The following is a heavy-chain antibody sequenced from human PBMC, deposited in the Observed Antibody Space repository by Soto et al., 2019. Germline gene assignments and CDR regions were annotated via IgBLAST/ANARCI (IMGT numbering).Heavy chain of an antibody. V-gene: IGHV1-69*01. CDR1: GRTFSIYA. Sequence: PVEVACKAPGRTFSIYAISWVRQAPGHRLEWMGVIIPISGTANYAQKCQGRVTITADESTSTAYMELSSLRSEDTAVYYCASIRYFDWLLPVFDYWGQGTLVTVSS. CDR3: ASIRYFDWLLPVFDY. CDR2: IIPISGTA. J-gene: IGHJ4*02. D-gene: IGHD3-9*01.